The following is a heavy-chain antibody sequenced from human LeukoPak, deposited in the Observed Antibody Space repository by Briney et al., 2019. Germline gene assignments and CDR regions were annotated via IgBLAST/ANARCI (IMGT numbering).Heavy chain of an antibody. CDR3: ARERRGPAAKNAFDI. Sequence: SVKVSCKASGGTFSSYANSWVRQAPGQGLEWMGGIIPIFGTANYAQKFQGRVTITADESTSTAYMELSSLRSEDTAVYYCARERRGPAAKNAFDIWGQGTMVTVSS. D-gene: IGHD2-2*01. V-gene: IGHV1-69*13. CDR1: GGTFSSYA. CDR2: IIPIFGTA. J-gene: IGHJ3*02.